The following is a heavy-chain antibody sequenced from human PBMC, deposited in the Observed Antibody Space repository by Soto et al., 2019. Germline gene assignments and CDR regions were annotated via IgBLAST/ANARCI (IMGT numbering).Heavy chain of an antibody. Sequence: QVQLVQSGAEVKKPGASVKVSCKASGYTFTSYGISWVRQAPGQGLEWMGWISAYNGNTNYAQKLQGRVTMTTDTSTSTAYMELRSLSSDDTAVYYCARDGRGAIVDTIGRPFDYWGQGTLVTVSS. J-gene: IGHJ4*02. CDR2: ISAYNGNT. CDR3: ARDGRGAIVDTIGRPFDY. D-gene: IGHD5-12*01. V-gene: IGHV1-18*04. CDR1: GYTFTSYG.